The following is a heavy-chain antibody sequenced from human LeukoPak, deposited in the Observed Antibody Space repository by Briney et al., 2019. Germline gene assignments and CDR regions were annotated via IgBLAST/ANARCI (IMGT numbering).Heavy chain of an antibody. J-gene: IGHJ6*02. CDR2: ITSTGDST. CDR3: AKVLRYFMDV. CDR1: GFTFSNFA. V-gene: IGHV3-23*01. D-gene: IGHD3-9*01. Sequence: GGPLSLSCAASGFTFSNFARRGVRQAQGRGLEWVSTITSTGDSTYYADSVKGRFTISRDNSKNTLCLQMNSLRAEDTAVYYCAKVLRYFMDVWGQGTTVTVSS.